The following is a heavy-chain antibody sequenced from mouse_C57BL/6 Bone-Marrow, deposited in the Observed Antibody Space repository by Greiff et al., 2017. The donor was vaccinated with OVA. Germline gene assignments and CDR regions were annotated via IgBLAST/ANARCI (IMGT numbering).Heavy chain of an antibody. CDR3: ARDEGLGFDY. D-gene: IGHD2-2*01. Sequence: VQGVESGAELARPGASVKLSCKASGYTFTSYGISWVKQRTGQGLEWIGEIYPRSGNTYYNEKFKGKATLTADKSSSTAYMELRSLTSEDSAVYFCARDEGLGFDYWGQGTTLTVSS. CDR1: GYTFTSYG. CDR2: IYPRSGNT. V-gene: IGHV1-81*01. J-gene: IGHJ2*01.